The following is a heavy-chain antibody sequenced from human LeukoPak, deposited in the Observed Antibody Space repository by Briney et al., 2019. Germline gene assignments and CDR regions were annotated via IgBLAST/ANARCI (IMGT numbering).Heavy chain of an antibody. V-gene: IGHV3-30*04. CDR2: ISYDGSNK. D-gene: IGHD4-17*01. CDR3: ARDHIRCQGAFDI. J-gene: IGHJ3*02. Sequence: SGGSLRLSCAASGYTFSSYAMHWVRQAPGKGLEWVAVISYDGSNKYYADSVKGRFTISRDNSKNTLYLQMNSLRAEDTAVYYCARDHIRCQGAFDIWGQGTMVTVSS. CDR1: GYTFSSYA.